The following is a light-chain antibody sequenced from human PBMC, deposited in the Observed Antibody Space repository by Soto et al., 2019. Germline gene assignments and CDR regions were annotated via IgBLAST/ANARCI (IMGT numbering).Light chain of an antibody. V-gene: IGKV1-5*01. Sequence: DIQMTQSPSRLSASVGDRVTITCRASQSIAYWLAWYQQKPGKAPNLLIYAASTLETGVPSRFSGSGYGTEFTLTIASLQHDDSATYYCQQYKSFYKTLGRGTKVDIK. CDR2: AAS. CDR3: QQYKSFYKT. CDR1: QSIAYW. J-gene: IGKJ1*01.